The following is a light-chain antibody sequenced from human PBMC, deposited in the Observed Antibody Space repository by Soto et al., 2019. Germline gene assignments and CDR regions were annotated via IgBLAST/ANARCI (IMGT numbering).Light chain of an antibody. CDR3: QQRRNWPPLT. J-gene: IGKJ4*01. V-gene: IGKV3-11*01. CDR1: QSISTY. Sequence: EFVLTQSPATLSLSPGERATLSCTASQSISTYLTWYQHKPGQAPRLLIYDASRRAPGIPARFSGSGSGTDFTLTISSLEPEDFAVYYCQQRRNWPPLTFGGGTKVDIK. CDR2: DAS.